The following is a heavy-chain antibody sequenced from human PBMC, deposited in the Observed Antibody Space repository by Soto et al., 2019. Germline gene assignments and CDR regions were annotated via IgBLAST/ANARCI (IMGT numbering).Heavy chain of an antibody. CDR2: IYHSGST. CDR3: ARVPEPPETVTGNFDY. CDR1: GGSISSSNW. D-gene: IGHD4-17*01. J-gene: IGHJ4*02. V-gene: IGHV4-4*02. Sequence: SETLSLTCAVSGGSISSSNWWSWVRQPPGKGLEWIGEIYHSGSTNYNPSLKSRVTISVDKSKNQFSLKLSSVTAADTAVYYCARVPEPPETVTGNFDYWGQGTLVTVSS.